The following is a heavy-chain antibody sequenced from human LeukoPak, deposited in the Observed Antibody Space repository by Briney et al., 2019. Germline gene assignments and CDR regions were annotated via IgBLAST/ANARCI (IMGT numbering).Heavy chain of an antibody. Sequence: SETLSLTCTVSGGSISSGSYYWSWLRQPAGTGLEWIGRIYTSGSTNYNPSLKSRVTISVDTSKNQFSLKLSSVTAADTAVYYCARDPPYEPPQDWGQGTLVTVSS. V-gene: IGHV4-61*02. CDR1: GGSISSGSYY. CDR3: ARDPPYEPPQD. CDR2: IYTSGST. D-gene: IGHD3-16*01. J-gene: IGHJ4*02.